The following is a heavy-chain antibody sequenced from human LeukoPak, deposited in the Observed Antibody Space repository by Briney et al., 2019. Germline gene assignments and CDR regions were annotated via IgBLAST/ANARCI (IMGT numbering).Heavy chain of an antibody. Sequence: SVKVSCKASGGTFSSYAISWVRQAPGQGLEWMGGIIPIFGTANYAQKFQGRVTITADESTSTAYMELSSLRSEDTAVYYCASCDYWGARAHMDVWGQGTTVTVSS. V-gene: IGHV1-69*01. CDR3: ASCDYWGARAHMDV. CDR1: GGTFSSYA. J-gene: IGHJ6*02. D-gene: IGHD7-27*01. CDR2: IIPIFGTA.